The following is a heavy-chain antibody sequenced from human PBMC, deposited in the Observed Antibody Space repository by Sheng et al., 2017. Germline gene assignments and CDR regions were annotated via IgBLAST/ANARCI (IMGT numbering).Heavy chain of an antibody. V-gene: IGHV4-38-2*02. CDR2: IYHSGST. CDR1: GSSISSDYF. CDR3: ARSAWKSSTYYYVDV. J-gene: IGHJ6*03. D-gene: IGHD1-1*01. Sequence: QVQLQESGPGLVKPSETLPLTCTVSGSSISSDYFWDWIRQSPGKGLEWVGCIYHSGSTYYNPSFKSRVTISVDTSRNQFSLSLTSVTAADTAVYYCARSAWKSSTYYYVDVWGRGTDGHRLL.